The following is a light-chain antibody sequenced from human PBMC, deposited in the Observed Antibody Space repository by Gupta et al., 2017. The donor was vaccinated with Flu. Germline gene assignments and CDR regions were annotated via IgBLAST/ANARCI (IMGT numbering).Light chain of an antibody. CDR2: VNSDGSH. V-gene: IGLV4-69*01. CDR3: QAWGTGVRV. CDR1: SGHTTYG. J-gene: IGLJ3*02. Sequence: QLVLPQSPSASASLGASVKLTCTLSSGHTTYGIAWHQQRPGKGPRFLMKVNSDGSHTKGDGIPDRFSGSSSGAERYLTISTLQSEDEDDYFCQAWGTGVRVFGGGTKVTVL.